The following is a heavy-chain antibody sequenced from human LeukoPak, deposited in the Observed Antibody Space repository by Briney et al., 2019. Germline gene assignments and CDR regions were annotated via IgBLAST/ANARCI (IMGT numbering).Heavy chain of an antibody. D-gene: IGHD1-14*01. J-gene: IGHJ6*02. CDR1: GFTFSSYA. V-gene: IGHV3-23*01. CDR3: VKKRQPGYYYYYYGMDV. CDR2: ISGSGGST. Sequence: GGSLRLSCAASGFTFSSYAMSWVRQAPGKGLEWVSAISGSGGSTYYADSVKGRFTISRDNSKNTLYLQMNSLRAEDTAVYYCVKKRQPGYYYYYYGMDVWGQGTTVTVSS.